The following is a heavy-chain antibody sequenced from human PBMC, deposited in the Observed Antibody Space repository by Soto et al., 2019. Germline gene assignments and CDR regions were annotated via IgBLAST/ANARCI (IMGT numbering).Heavy chain of an antibody. Sequence: PSETLSLTCTVSGDSVTSGNYYWSWIRQPPGKGLEWIGHIYYSGNTNYSPSLKSRVTISLDTSNNQFSLKVTSVTAADTAVYHCAMIPVDTYMIYWFDPWGQGTLVTVSS. CDR3: AMIPVDTYMIYWFDP. CDR1: GDSVTSGNYY. J-gene: IGHJ5*01. D-gene: IGHD3-16*01. CDR2: IYYSGNT. V-gene: IGHV4-61*01.